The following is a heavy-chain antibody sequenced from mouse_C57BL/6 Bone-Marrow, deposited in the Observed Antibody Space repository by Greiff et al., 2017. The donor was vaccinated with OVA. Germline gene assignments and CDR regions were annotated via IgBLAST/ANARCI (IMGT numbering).Heavy chain of an antibody. J-gene: IGHJ2*01. CDR2: IDPSDSYT. Sequence: QVQLQQPGAELVMPGASVKLSCKASGYTFTSYWMHWVKQRPGQGLEWIGEIDPSDSYTNYNQKFKAKSTLTVDKSSSPAYMQLSSLTSEDSAVYYCARVADYWGQGTTLTVSS. V-gene: IGHV1-69*01. CDR1: GYTFTSYW. CDR3: ARVADY.